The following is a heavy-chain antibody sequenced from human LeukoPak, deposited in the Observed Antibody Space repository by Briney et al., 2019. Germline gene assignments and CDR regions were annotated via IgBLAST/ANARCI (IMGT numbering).Heavy chain of an antibody. CDR3: ATETGDSPDY. J-gene: IGHJ4*02. V-gene: IGHV3-23*01. CDR2: ISTSGGST. D-gene: IGHD2-21*01. Sequence: GGSLRLSCAASGFTFSSYPMSWVRQAPGKGLEWVSTISTSGGSTYYADSVKGRFSISRDNSKNTLYLQMNSLRAEDTAVYYCATETGDSPDYWGQGTLVTVSS. CDR1: GFTFSSYP.